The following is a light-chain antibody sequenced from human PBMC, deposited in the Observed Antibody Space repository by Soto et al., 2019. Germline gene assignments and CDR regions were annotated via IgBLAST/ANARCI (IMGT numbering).Light chain of an antibody. CDR1: QSVSSSY. J-gene: IGKJ4*01. CDR3: QQYGSSPPGG. V-gene: IGKV3-20*01. CDR2: GAS. Sequence: EIVLTQSPGTLSLSPGERATLSCRASQSVSSSYLAWYQQKPGQAPRLLIYGASSRATGIPDRFSGSESGTDFTLTISRLEPEDFAVYYCQQYGSSPPGGFGGGTKVEIK.